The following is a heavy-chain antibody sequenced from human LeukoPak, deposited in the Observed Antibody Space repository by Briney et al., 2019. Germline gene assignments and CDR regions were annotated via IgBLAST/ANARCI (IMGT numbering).Heavy chain of an antibody. D-gene: IGHD3-3*01. CDR3: AAVSPTYYDFWSGLDV. CDR1: GYTFTGYY. CDR2: SNPNSGGT. J-gene: IGHJ6*04. V-gene: IGHV1-2*04. Sequence: AASVKVSCKASGYTFTGYYMHWVRQAPGQGLEWMGWSNPNSGGTNYAQKFQGWVTMTRDTSISTAYMELSRLRSDDTAVYYCAAVSPTYYDFWSGLDVWGKGTTVTVSS.